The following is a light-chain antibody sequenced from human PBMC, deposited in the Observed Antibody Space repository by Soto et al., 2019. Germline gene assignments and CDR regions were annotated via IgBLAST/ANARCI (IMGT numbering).Light chain of an antibody. CDR2: SAS. J-gene: IGKJ2*01. V-gene: IGKV1-27*01. CDR3: QHYNNAPYT. CDR1: QGISNY. Sequence: DIQMTQSPSSLSASVGDRVTITCRASQGISNYLAWYQQKPGKVPKLLLYSASTLQSGVPSRFSGSGSGTNFTLTISSLEPEDVATDYCQHYNNAPYTFSQGTKLEIK.